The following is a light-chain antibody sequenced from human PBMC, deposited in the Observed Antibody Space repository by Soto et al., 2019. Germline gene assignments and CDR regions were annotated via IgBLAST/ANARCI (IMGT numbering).Light chain of an antibody. Sequence: DIQMTQSPSSLSASLGDRVTITCRASQGIDNHLAWYQQKPGKAPKLLIYAASTLHSGVPSRFTGSGSGTDCTLTISSLQPEDAATYYCQKCKVAPFTFGGGTKVEI. CDR2: AAS. V-gene: IGKV1-27*01. J-gene: IGKJ4*01. CDR1: QGIDNH. CDR3: QKCKVAPFT.